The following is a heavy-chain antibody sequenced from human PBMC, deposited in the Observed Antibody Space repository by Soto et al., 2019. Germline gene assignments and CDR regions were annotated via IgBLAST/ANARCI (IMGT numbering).Heavy chain of an antibody. D-gene: IGHD3-16*01. V-gene: IGHV3-48*01. J-gene: IGHJ4*02. CDR2: IRSSSSVT. CDR1: GFSFSSYA. CDR3: ARGNWALGDYFDY. Sequence: EVQLVESGGGLVQPGGSLRLSCVASGFSFSSYAMIWVRQAPGKGLEWISYIRSSSSVTYYADSVKGRFTISRDNAKTALYLQMNSLRAEDTAVYYCARGNWALGDYFDYWGQGTLVTVSS.